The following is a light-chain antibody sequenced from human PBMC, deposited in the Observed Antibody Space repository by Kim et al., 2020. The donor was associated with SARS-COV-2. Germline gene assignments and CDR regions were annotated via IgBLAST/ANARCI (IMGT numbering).Light chain of an antibody. V-gene: IGLV2-14*03. J-gene: IGLJ3*02. Sequence: QSALTQPASVSGSPGQSITIACTGTSSDVGVYNYVSWYQQHPGKAPKLMIYDVSNRPSGVSNRFSGSKSGNTASLTISGLQAEDEADYYCSSYTSSSTRVFGGGTQLTFL. CDR3: SSYTSSSTRV. CDR1: SSDVGVYNY. CDR2: DVS.